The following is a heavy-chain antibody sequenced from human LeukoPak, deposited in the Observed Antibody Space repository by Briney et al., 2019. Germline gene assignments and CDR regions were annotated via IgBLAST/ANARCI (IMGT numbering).Heavy chain of an antibody. Sequence: SVKVSCKASGGTFSSYAISWVRQAPGQGLEWMGGIIPIFGIANYAQKFQGRVTITADESTSTAYMELSSLRSEDTAVYYCATARVNWNSEPYFDYWGRGTLVTVSS. J-gene: IGHJ4*02. CDR1: GGTFSSYA. V-gene: IGHV1-69*13. D-gene: IGHD1-20*01. CDR3: ATARVNWNSEPYFDY. CDR2: IIPIFGIA.